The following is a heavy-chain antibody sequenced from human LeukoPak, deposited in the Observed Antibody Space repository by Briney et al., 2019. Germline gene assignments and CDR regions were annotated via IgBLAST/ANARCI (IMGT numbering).Heavy chain of an antibody. J-gene: IGHJ4*02. V-gene: IGHV3-33*01. CDR3: VRDPSGSGFAFDS. CDR2: IWFDGSNK. D-gene: IGHD1-1*01. CDR1: GFIFSNDA. Sequence: GGSLRLSCAASGFIFSNDAMHWVRQAPGKGLEWVAFIWFDGSNKHYADSVKGRFTISRDNSEDTLFLQMNSLRAEDTAVYYCVRDPSGSGFAFDSWGQGALVTVSS.